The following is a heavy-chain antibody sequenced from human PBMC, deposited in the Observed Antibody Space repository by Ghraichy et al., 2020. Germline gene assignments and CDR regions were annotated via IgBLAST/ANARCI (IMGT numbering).Heavy chain of an antibody. CDR2: ISAYNGNT. D-gene: IGHD2-2*01. J-gene: IGHJ3*02. V-gene: IGHV1-18*01. Sequence: ASVKVSCKASGYTFTSYGISWVRQAPGQGLEWMGWISAYNGNTNYAQKLQGRVTMTTDTSTSTAYMELRSLRSDDTAVYYCARGYCSSTSCFPDDSDAFDIWGQGTMVTVSS. CDR3: ARGYCSSTSCFPDDSDAFDI. CDR1: GYTFTSYG.